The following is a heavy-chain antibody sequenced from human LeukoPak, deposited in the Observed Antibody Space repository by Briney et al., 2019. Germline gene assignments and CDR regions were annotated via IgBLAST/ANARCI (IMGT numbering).Heavy chain of an antibody. CDR1: GGSFSGYY. Sequence: SETLSLTCAVYGGSFSGYYWSWIRQPPGKGLEWIGKINHSGSTNYNPSLKSRVTISVDTSKNQFSLKLSSVTAADTAVYYCARARTPLTYYYYYMDVWGKGTTVTVSS. J-gene: IGHJ6*03. CDR2: INHSGST. V-gene: IGHV4-34*01. CDR3: ARARTPLTYYYYYMDV.